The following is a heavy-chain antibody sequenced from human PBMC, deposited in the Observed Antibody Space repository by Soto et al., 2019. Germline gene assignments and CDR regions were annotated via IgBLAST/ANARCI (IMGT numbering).Heavy chain of an antibody. D-gene: IGHD2-21*02. J-gene: IGHJ5*02. Sequence: QVQLVQSGAEVKKPGSSVKVSCKASGGTFSSYTISWVRQAPGQGLEWMGRIIPILGIANYAQKFQGRVTITANKSTSTAYMELSSLRSEDTAVYYCSRDGDCDHPWGQGTLVTGSS. CDR3: SRDGDCDHP. V-gene: IGHV1-69*02. CDR2: IIPILGIA. CDR1: GGTFSSYT.